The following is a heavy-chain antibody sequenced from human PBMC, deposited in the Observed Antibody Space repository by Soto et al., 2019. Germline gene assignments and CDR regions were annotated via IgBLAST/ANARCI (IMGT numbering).Heavy chain of an antibody. CDR2: FDPEDDEP. J-gene: IGHJ5*02. D-gene: IGHD3-3*01. CDR3: ARSSGGVFGIIIEGSNWFAP. Sequence: ASVKVSCKVSGNTLTELSVHWVRQAPGKGLDWMGGFDPEDDEPIYAQKFQGRVTMAEDTSTDTAYMELRSLRSEDTAIYYCARSSGGVFGIIIEGSNWFAPWGQGTLVTVSS. CDR1: GNTLTELS. V-gene: IGHV1-24*01.